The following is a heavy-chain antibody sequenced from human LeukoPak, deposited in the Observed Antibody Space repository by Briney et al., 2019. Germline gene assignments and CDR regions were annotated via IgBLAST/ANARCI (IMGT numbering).Heavy chain of an antibody. CDR2: IYYSGST. D-gene: IGHD4-11*01. J-gene: IGHJ4*02. CDR1: GGSISSGDYY. CDR3: ARATVWTPVLDY. V-gene: IGHV4-30-4*01. Sequence: SQTLSLTCTVSGGSISSGDYYWSWIRQPPGKGLEWIGYIYYSGSTYYNPSLKSRVTISVDTSKNQFSLKLSSVTAADTAVYYCARATVWTPVLDYWGQGTLVTVSS.